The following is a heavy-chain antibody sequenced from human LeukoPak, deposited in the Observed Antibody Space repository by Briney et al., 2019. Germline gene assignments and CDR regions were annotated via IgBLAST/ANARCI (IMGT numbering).Heavy chain of an antibody. CDR2: IYSGGST. J-gene: IGHJ6*02. Sequence: GGSLRLSCAASGFTFNTYAMSWVRQAPGKGLEWVSVIYSGGSTYYADSVKGRFTISRDNSKNTLYLQMNSLRAEDTAVYYCARDMDIVVVPAYGMDVWGQGTTVTVSS. V-gene: IGHV3-66*01. CDR1: GFTFNTYA. CDR3: ARDMDIVVVPAYGMDV. D-gene: IGHD2-2*03.